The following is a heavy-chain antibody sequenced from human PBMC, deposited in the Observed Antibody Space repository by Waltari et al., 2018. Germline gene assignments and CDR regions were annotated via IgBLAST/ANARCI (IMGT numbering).Heavy chain of an antibody. CDR2: IWYDGRYE. J-gene: IGHJ4*02. CDR1: GFDFRGYV. CDR3: ARDFASTYFFDY. Sequence: QVQLVESGGGVVQPGRSLRLSCAASGFDFRGYVMHWVRQAPGKGLEWVAVIWYDGRYEYYSDSVKGRFTISIDNSKDTLYLQINSLRADDTAVYYCARDFASTYFFDYWGQGTLVTVSS. V-gene: IGHV3-33*01.